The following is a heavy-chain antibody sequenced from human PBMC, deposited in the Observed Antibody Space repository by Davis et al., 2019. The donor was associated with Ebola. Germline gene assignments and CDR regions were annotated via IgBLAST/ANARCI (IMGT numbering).Heavy chain of an antibody. CDR3: ARVATDWFDP. J-gene: IGHJ5*02. V-gene: IGHV3-74*01. CDR1: GFTFSSYW. Sequence: GESLKISCAASGFTFSSYWMHWVRQAPGTGLVWVSHINGDGTITNYADSVRGRFTSSTDNAKNTLYLQMNSLRVEDAGLYVCARVATDWFDPWGQGTLVSVSS. CDR2: INGDGTIT.